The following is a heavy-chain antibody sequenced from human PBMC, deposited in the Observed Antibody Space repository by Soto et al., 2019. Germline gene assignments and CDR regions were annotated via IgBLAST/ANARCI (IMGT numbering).Heavy chain of an antibody. CDR3: ARIITGTTDWFDP. J-gene: IGHJ5*02. D-gene: IGHD1-7*01. Sequence: SETLSLTCTVSGGSISSGDYYWSWIRQPPGKGLEWIGYIYYSGSTYYNPSLKSRVTISVDTSKNQFSLKLSSVTAADTAVYYCARIITGTTDWFDPWGQGTLVTVSS. CDR2: IYYSGST. CDR1: GGSISSGDYY. V-gene: IGHV4-30-4*01.